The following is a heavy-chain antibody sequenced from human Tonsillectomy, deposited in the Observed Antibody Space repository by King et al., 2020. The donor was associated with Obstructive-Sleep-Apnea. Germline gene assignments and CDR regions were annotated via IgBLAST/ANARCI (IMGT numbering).Heavy chain of an antibody. CDR2: IYSGDSA. V-gene: IGHV3-66*01. J-gene: IGHJ4*02. CDR3: ARVYGDYVSGLDY. Sequence: VQLVESGGGLVQPGGSLRLSCAASGFTVSSNYMSWVRQAPRKGLEWVSVIYSGDSAYYADSVKGRFTISRDNSKNTLYLQMNSLRAEDTAVYYCARVYGDYVSGLDYWGQGTLVTVSS. CDR1: GFTVSSNY. D-gene: IGHD4-17*01.